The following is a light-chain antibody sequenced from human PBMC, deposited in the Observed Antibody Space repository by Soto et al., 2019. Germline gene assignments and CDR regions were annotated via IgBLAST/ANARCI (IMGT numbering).Light chain of an antibody. CDR2: KGT. Sequence: QSALAQPASVSGSPGQSITISCTGTSDDVGAYNSVSWYQQLPHKAPQVILYKGTQRPSGVSSRFSGSTSGNAASLTISGPPAYDEAEYFRRSSSPESTYVFGTWTKVTVL. CDR1: SDDVGAYNS. J-gene: IGLJ1*01. CDR3: RSSSPESTYV. V-gene: IGLV2-23*01.